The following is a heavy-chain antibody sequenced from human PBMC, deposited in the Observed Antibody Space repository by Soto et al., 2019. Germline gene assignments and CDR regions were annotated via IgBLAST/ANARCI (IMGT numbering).Heavy chain of an antibody. CDR3: AKDKDTTFSTKDY. J-gene: IGHJ4*02. Sequence: GGSLRLSCAASGFTFTTYAMTWVRQAPGKGLECVSAISGSGGSTYYADSVKGRFTISRDNSKNTLYLQMNSLRAEDTAVYFCAKDKDTTFSTKDYWGQGTLVTVSS. D-gene: IGHD2-15*01. CDR2: ISGSGGST. CDR1: GFTFTTYA. V-gene: IGHV3-23*01.